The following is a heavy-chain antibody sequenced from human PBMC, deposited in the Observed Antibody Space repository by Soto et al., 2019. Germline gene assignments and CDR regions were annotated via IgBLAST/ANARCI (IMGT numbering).Heavy chain of an antibody. V-gene: IGHV1-3*01. CDR3: ARDPGTGAALRAYHFDY. Sequence: GASVKVSCKASRYSFTTYALHWVHQAPGQRLEWMGWINAGNGDTKYSEKFQGRVTITRDTSANTAYMELSSLRSEDTSVYYCARDPGTGAALRAYHFDYWGQGTLVTVSS. CDR1: RYSFTTYA. CDR2: INAGNGDT. D-gene: IGHD1-1*01. J-gene: IGHJ4*02.